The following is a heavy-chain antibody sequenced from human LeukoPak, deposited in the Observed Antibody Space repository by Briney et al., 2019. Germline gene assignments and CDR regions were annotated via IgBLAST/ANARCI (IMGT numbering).Heavy chain of an antibody. CDR1: GYSLLEVA. V-gene: IGHV1-24*01. D-gene: IGHD5-12*01. J-gene: IGHJ4*02. CDR3: AMTDRYAGRPFDY. CDR2: FDPEDGEDGET. Sequence: ASVTVSFKVSGYSLLEVAMHWVRQAPGKGLEWVGSFDPEDGEDGETHYAQKLQGRVTMTEDASTDTAYMELNSLRSEDTAVYYCAMTDRYAGRPFDYWGQGTLVTVSS.